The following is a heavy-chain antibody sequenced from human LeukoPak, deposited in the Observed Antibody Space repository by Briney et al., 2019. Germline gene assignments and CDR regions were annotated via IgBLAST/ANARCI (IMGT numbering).Heavy chain of an antibody. V-gene: IGHV1-18*01. D-gene: IGHD6-6*01. CDR2: ISAYNGNT. Sequence: ASVKVSCKASGCTFSSYGISWVRQAPGQGLEWMGWISAYNGNTNYAQKLQGRVTMTTDTSTSTAYMELRSLRSDDTAVYYCARDLGVSSSSTLDYWGQGTLVTVSS. CDR3: ARDLGVSSSSTLDY. CDR1: GCTFSSYG. J-gene: IGHJ4*02.